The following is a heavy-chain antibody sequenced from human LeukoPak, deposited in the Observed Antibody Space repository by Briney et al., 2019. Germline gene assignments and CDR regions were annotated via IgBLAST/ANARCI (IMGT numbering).Heavy chain of an antibody. CDR1: GGSISSYY. CDR3: ARDYGYYYDSSGYHYVPNWSDP. CDR2: IYYSGST. D-gene: IGHD3-22*01. V-gene: IGHV4-59*01. J-gene: IGHJ5*02. Sequence: SETLSLTCTVSGGSISSYYWSWIRQPPGKGLEWIGYIYYSGSTNYNPSLKSRVTISVDTSKNQVSLKLSSVTAADTAVYYCARDYGYYYDSSGYHYVPNWSDPWGQGTLVTVSS.